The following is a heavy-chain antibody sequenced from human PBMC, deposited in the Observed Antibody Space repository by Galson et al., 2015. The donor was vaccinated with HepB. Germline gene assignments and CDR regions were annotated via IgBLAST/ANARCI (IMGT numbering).Heavy chain of an antibody. CDR1: GFTVSSNY. CDR3: AREWVYGN. V-gene: IGHV3-53*01. D-gene: IGHD6-13*01. CDR2: IYTDGNT. Sequence: SLRLSCAASGFTVSSNYMSWVRQAPGKGLEWVSVIYTDGNTYYADSVKGRFTISRDNSKNTLYLQMNNLRAEDTAVYYCAREWVYGNWGQGALVTVSS. J-gene: IGHJ1*01.